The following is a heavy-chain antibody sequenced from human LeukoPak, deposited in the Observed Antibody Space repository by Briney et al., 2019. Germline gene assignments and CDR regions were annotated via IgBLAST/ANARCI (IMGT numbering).Heavy chain of an antibody. Sequence: GGSLRLSCVASAFTFSSHGMNWVRQAPGKGLEWVSGIIPSGHTTYYADSVRGRFTISRDNSKNTLYLQMNSLRAEDTAVYYCPKAGWRHYDSSGYYYDYWGQGTLVTVSS. CDR2: IIPSGHTT. CDR3: PKAGWRHYDSSGYYYDY. CDR1: AFTFSSHG. V-gene: IGHV3-23*01. D-gene: IGHD3-22*01. J-gene: IGHJ4*02.